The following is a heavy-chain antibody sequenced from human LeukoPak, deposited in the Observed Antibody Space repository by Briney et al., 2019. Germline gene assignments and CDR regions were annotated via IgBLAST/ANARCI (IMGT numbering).Heavy chain of an antibody. D-gene: IGHD5-12*01. J-gene: IGHJ4*02. V-gene: IGHV4-59*12. CDR1: GGSISSYY. Sequence: SETLSLTCTVSGGSISSYYWSWIRQPPGKGLEWIGNIYYSGSTNYNPSLKSRVTISVDKSKNQFSLKLSSVTAADTAVYYCARAVGDIVATMSYWGQGTLVTVSS. CDR3: ARAVGDIVATMSY. CDR2: IYYSGST.